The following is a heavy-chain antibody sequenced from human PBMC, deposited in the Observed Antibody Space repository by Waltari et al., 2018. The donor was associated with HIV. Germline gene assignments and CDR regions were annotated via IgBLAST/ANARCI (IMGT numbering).Heavy chain of an antibody. D-gene: IGHD3-10*01. CDR1: GFPFSSFW. V-gene: IGHV3-7*04. CDR3: ARGGFYGSGSKVN. CDR2: RNEEGRGR. Sequence: EVQLVESGGGLVQPGGSLRLSCAASGFPFSSFWMSWVRQAPGKGVEGVANRNEEGRGRYEVDSVNGRFPSSRDNAENSLYRQMNSLRAEDTALYYCARGGFYGSGSKVNWGQGTLVTVSS. J-gene: IGHJ4*02.